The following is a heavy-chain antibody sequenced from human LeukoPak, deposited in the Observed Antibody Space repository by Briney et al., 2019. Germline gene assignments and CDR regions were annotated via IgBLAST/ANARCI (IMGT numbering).Heavy chain of an antibody. Sequence: GASVKVSCKTSGYTFTSYYVHYVRQAPGQGLEWMGRINPNSGDTNYAQHFQGRVTMTRDTSITTAYMDLSRLTSDDTAVYYCARDYCGGDCFPDYWGQGTLVTVSS. D-gene: IGHD2-21*02. J-gene: IGHJ4*02. V-gene: IGHV1-2*06. CDR1: GYTFTSYY. CDR3: ARDYCGGDCFPDY. CDR2: INPNSGDT.